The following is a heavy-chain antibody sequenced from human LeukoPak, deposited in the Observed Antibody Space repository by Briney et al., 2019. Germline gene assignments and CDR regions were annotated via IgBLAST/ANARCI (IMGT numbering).Heavy chain of an antibody. CDR2: ITSSSSTI. V-gene: IGHV3-48*02. Sequence: AGGSLRLSCAASGFTFSTHSMNWVHQAPGKGLEWVSYITSSSSTIYYADSVKGRFTISRDNAKNSLFLQMNSLRDEDTAVYYCARGGDSSPYYPDYWGQGTLVTVSS. D-gene: IGHD3-22*01. CDR3: ARGGDSSPYYPDY. CDR1: GFTFSTHS. J-gene: IGHJ4*02.